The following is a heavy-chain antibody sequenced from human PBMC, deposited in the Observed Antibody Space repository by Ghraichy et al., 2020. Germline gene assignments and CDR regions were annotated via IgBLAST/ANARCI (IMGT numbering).Heavy chain of an antibody. CDR1: GFTFSSYW. CDR2: IKQDGSEK. Sequence: GESLNISCAASGFTFSSYWMSWVRQAPGKGLEWVANIKQDGSEKYYVDSVKGRFTISRDNAKNSLYLQMNSLRAEDTAVYYCARIRVVPATYYYYYYGMDVWGQGTTVTVSS. V-gene: IGHV3-7*01. J-gene: IGHJ6*02. CDR3: ARIRVVPATYYYYYYGMDV. D-gene: IGHD2-2*01.